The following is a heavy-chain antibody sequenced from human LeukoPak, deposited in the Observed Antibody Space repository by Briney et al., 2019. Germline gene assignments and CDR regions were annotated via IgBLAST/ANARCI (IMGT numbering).Heavy chain of an antibody. CDR1: GGSFSGYS. J-gene: IGHJ4*02. CDR2: INHSGST. V-gene: IGHV4-34*01. CDR3: ARAGVDYVVVPATKPSPFDY. Sequence: SETLSLTCAVYGGSFSGYSWSWIRQPPGKGLEWIGEINHSGSTNYNPSLKSRVTISVDTSKNQFSLKLSSVTAADTAVYYCARAGVDYVVVPATKPSPFDYWGQGTLVTVSS. D-gene: IGHD2-2*01.